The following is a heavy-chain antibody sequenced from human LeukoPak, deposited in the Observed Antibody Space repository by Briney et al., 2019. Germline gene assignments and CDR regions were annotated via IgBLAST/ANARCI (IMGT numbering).Heavy chain of an antibody. CDR2: IWYDGSNK. CDR1: GFTFSSYG. V-gene: IGHV3-33*01. Sequence: GRSLRLSCAASGFTFSSYGMHWVRQAPGKGLEWVAVIWYDGSNKYYADSVKGRFTISRDNSKNTLYLKMNSLRAEDTAVYYCARGGITGTTKLFDPWGQGTLVTVSS. D-gene: IGHD1-7*01. J-gene: IGHJ5*02. CDR3: ARGGITGTTKLFDP.